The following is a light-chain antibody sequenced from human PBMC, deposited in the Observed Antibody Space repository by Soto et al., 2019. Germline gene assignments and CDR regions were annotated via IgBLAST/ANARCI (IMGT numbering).Light chain of an antibody. Sequence: EIVLTQSQATLSLSPGERATLSCRASQSVSSYLAWYQQKPGQAPRLLIYDASNRATGIPARFSGSGSGTDFTLTICSLEPEDFAVYYCQQRSNWPPYTFGQGTKLEIK. J-gene: IGKJ2*01. CDR3: QQRSNWPPYT. CDR1: QSVSSY. CDR2: DAS. V-gene: IGKV3-11*01.